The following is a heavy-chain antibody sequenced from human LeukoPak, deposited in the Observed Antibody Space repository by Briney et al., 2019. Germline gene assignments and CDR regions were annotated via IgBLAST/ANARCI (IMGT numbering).Heavy chain of an antibody. V-gene: IGHV1-18*01. J-gene: IGHJ4*02. Sequence: ASVKVSCKASGFTFTSYGFSWVRQAPGQGLVWMGWISGYNGNTNYAQKLQGRVTMNTDTSTSTAYMELRSLISDDTAIYYCARVSSSWYYFDYWGQGTLVTVSS. D-gene: IGHD6-13*01. CDR2: ISGYNGNT. CDR1: GFTFTSYG. CDR3: ARVSSSWYYFDY.